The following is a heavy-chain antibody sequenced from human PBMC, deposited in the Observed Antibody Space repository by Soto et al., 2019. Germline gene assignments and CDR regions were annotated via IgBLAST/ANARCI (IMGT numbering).Heavy chain of an antibody. CDR1: GFTFNSYA. CDR3: AKDRNYYDSRGYDY. Sequence: PGGSLRLSCAASGFTFNSYAMSWVRRAPGKGLEWVSPIIGSGGSTYYAGSGKGRFSVSRDNSKNTLYLQMNRLRAEDTAVYYCAKDRNYYDSRGYDYWGQGTLVTVSS. D-gene: IGHD3-22*01. V-gene: IGHV3-23*01. J-gene: IGHJ4*02. CDR2: IIGSGGST.